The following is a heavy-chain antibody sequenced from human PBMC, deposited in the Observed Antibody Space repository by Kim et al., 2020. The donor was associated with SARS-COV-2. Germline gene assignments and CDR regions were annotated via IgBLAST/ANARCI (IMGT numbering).Heavy chain of an antibody. Sequence: GGSLRLSCAASGFTFSSYGMHWVRQAPGKGLEWVAVISYDGSNKYYADSVKGRFTISRDNSKNTLYLQMNSLRAEDTAVYYCANLPGATMVRGVRENFDYWGQGTLVTVSS. CDR1: GFTFSSYG. CDR3: ANLPGATMVRGVRENFDY. V-gene: IGHV3-30*18. J-gene: IGHJ4*02. D-gene: IGHD3-10*01. CDR2: ISYDGSNK.